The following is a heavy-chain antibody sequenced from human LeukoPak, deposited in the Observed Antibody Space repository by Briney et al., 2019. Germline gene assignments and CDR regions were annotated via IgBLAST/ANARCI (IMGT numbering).Heavy chain of an antibody. CDR3: ASLTGYGYYGMDV. J-gene: IGHJ6*02. CDR1: GGSFSGYY. V-gene: IGHV4-34*01. D-gene: IGHD3-9*01. CDR2: INHSGST. Sequence: PSETLSLTCAVYGGSFSGYYWSWIRQPPGKGLEWIGEINHSGSTYYNPSLKSRVTISVDTSKNQFSLKLSSVTAADTAVYYCASLTGYGYYGMDVWGQGTTVTVSS.